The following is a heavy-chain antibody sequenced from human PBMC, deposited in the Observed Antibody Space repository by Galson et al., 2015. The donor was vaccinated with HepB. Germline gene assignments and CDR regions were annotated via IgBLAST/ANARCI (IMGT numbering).Heavy chain of an antibody. CDR2: IIPIFGTA. V-gene: IGHV1-69*06. J-gene: IGHJ6*02. CDR3: ARDSIVGATYYYYYGMDV. CDR1: GGTFSSYA. D-gene: IGHD1-26*01. Sequence: SVKVSCKASGGTFSSYAISWVRQAPGQGLEWMGGIIPIFGTANYAQKLQGRVTITADKSTSTAYMELSSLRSEDTAVYYCARDSIVGATYYYYYGMDVWGQGTTVTVSS.